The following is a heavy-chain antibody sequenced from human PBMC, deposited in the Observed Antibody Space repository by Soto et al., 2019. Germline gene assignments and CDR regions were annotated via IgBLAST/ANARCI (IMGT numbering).Heavy chain of an antibody. Sequence: GGSLRLSCAASGFTVSSYAMSWVRQAPGKGLEWVSVITYSGSSTYYADSVKGRFTISRDNSKNTLYLQMNSLRAEDTAVYYCAKDQARYYYDSPMTPGFDYWGQGTLVTVSS. CDR2: ITYSGSST. CDR3: AKDQARYYYDSPMTPGFDY. J-gene: IGHJ4*02. CDR1: GFTVSSYA. V-gene: IGHV3-23*01. D-gene: IGHD3-22*01.